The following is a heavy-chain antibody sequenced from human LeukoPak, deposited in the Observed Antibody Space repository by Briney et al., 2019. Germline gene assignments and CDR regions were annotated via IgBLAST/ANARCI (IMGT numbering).Heavy chain of an antibody. CDR1: GFTFDDYG. Sequence: GGSLRLSCAASGFTFDDYGMSWVRQAPGKGLEWVSAISGSGGSTYYADSVKGRFTISRDNSKNTLYLQMNSLRAEDTAVYYCAKGRFGELPRFDYWGQGTLVTVSS. J-gene: IGHJ4*02. CDR3: AKGRFGELPRFDY. CDR2: ISGSGGST. D-gene: IGHD3-10*01. V-gene: IGHV3-23*01.